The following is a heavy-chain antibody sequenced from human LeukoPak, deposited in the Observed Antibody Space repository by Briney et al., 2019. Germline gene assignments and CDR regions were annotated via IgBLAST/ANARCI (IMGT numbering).Heavy chain of an antibody. Sequence: GGSLRLPCAGSGFTFSSYNMNWVRQAPGKGLEWVSSISSSGNYIYYADSVKGRFTISRDNAKNSLYLQMNSLRAEDTAVYYCARDFKLYCSSTSCYPYWGQGTLVTVSS. CDR3: ARDFKLYCSSTSCYPY. J-gene: IGHJ4*02. D-gene: IGHD2-2*01. CDR1: GFTFSSYN. V-gene: IGHV3-21*01. CDR2: ISSSGNYI.